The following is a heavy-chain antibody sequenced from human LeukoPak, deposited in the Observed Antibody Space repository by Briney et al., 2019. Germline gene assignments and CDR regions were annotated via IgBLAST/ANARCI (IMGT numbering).Heavy chain of an antibody. CDR3: ARHDRLAAAGFDY. J-gene: IGHJ4*02. Sequence: SETLSLTCTVSGGSISSSSYYWGWIRQPPGKGLEWIGSIYYSGSTYYNPSLKSQVTISVDTSKNQFSLKLSSVTAADTAVYYCARHDRLAAAGFDYWGQGTLVTVSS. D-gene: IGHD6-13*01. V-gene: IGHV4-39*01. CDR2: IYYSGST. CDR1: GGSISSSSYY.